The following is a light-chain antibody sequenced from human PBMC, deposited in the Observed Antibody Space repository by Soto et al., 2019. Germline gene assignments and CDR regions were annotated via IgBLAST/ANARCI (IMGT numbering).Light chain of an antibody. V-gene: IGKV1-39*01. CDR2: AAS. J-gene: IGKJ5*01. Sequence: DIQMTQSPSSLSASVGDRVIITCRASQTISSHLNWYQQKPGKAPNLLVYAASSLQSGVPSRFTGSGSGTDFTLTISCLQSEDFATYYCQQYYNWPITFGQGTRLEIK. CDR3: QQYYNWPIT. CDR1: QTISSH.